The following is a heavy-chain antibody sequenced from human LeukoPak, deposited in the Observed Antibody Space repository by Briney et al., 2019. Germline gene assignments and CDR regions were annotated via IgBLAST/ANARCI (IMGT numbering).Heavy chain of an antibody. CDR3: ARGTVPNAFDI. V-gene: IGHV4-4*07. CDR2: IYTSGST. D-gene: IGHD1/OR15-1a*01. CDR1: GGSISTYY. Sequence: LETLSLTCTVSGGSISTYYWSWIRQPAGKGLEWIGRIYTSGSTNYNPSLKSRVTMSVDTSKNQFSLKLSSVTAADTAVYFCARGTVPNAFDIWGQGTMVTVS. J-gene: IGHJ3*02.